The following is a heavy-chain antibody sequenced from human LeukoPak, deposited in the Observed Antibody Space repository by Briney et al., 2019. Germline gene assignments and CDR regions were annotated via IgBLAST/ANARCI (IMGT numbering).Heavy chain of an antibody. CDR3: ARNSGELGA. Sequence: PGGSLRLSCAASGFTVSNNYMSWVRRSAGEGLEWVSLISSGGGTYDADSVKSRFTISRDNSKNTLYLQMNSLRAEDTAVYYCARNSGELGAWGQGTLVTVSS. V-gene: IGHV3-53*01. J-gene: IGHJ5*02. CDR1: GFTVSNNY. CDR2: ISSGGGT. D-gene: IGHD2-21*01.